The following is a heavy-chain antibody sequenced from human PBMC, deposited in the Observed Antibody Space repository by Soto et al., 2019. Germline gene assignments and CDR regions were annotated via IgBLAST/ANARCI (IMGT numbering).Heavy chain of an antibody. J-gene: IGHJ3*02. CDR3: AGFDAFDI. Sequence: EVQLVESGGGLVQPGRSLRLSCAASGFTFDDYAMHWVRQAPGKGLEWVSGISWNSGSIGYADSVKGRFTISRDNAKNSLYLQMNSLRAEDTALYYCAGFDAFDIWGQGTMVTVSS. CDR1: GFTFDDYA. CDR2: ISWNSGSI. V-gene: IGHV3-9*01. D-gene: IGHD5-12*01.